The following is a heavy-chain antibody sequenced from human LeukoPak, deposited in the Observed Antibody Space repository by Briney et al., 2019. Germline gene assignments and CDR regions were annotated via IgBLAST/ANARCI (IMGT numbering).Heavy chain of an antibody. V-gene: IGHV3-23*01. CDR3: ARAKRGYSYGYYHYFDY. CDR1: GFTFSSYA. Sequence: GGSLRLSCAASGFTFSSYAMTWVRQAPGKGLEWVSAISGSGGGTYYADSVKGRFTISRDNSKNTLYLQMNSLRAEDTAVYYCARAKRGYSYGYYHYFDYWGQGTLVTVSS. D-gene: IGHD5-18*01. CDR2: ISGSGGGT. J-gene: IGHJ4*02.